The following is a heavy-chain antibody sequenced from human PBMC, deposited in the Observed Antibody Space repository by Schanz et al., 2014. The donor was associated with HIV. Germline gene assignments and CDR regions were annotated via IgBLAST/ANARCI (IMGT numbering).Heavy chain of an antibody. CDR2: ISGGGGST. D-gene: IGHD6-19*01. V-gene: IGHV3-23*04. CDR1: GFTFSSYG. J-gene: IGHJ4*02. Sequence: VQLVESGGGVVQPGRSLRLSCAASGFTFSSYGMHWVRQAPGKGLEWGSGISGGGGSTYYTDSVKGRFTISRDDSANTLHLPMSSVIAEDTCVYFCARVSRPYSSGWYNVDYWGQGTLVTVSS. CDR3: ARVSRPYSSGWYNVDY.